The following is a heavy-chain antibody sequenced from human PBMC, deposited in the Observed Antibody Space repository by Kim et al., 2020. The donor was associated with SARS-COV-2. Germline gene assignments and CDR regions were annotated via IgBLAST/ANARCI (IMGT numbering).Heavy chain of an antibody. J-gene: IGHJ4*01. D-gene: IGHD4-17*01. CDR1: GFTFSSYG. Sequence: GGSLRLSCAASGFTFSSYGMHWVRQAPGKGLEWVAVISYDGSNKYYADSVKGRFTISRDNSKNTLYLQMNSLRAEDTAVYYCAKERLPVTTKSYFDYWG. CDR2: ISYDGSNK. V-gene: IGHV3-30*18. CDR3: AKERLPVTTKSYFDY.